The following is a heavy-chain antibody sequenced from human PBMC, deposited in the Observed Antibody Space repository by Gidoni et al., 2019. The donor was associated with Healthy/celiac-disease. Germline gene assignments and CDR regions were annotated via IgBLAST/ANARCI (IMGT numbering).Heavy chain of an antibody. CDR1: GYPLTSYD. J-gene: IGHJ6*02. Sequence: QAQLLQTGAEVKTPGASVNVSCNASGYPLTSYDINWVRQDTGQGLEWMGWMNPNSGNTGDAQKFQGRVTMTRNTTISTAYMELSSMRSEETAVYYCARAGYSRSYGMDVWGQGTTVTVSS. CDR2: MNPNSGNT. D-gene: IGHD6-13*01. V-gene: IGHV1-8*01. CDR3: ARAGYSRSYGMDV.